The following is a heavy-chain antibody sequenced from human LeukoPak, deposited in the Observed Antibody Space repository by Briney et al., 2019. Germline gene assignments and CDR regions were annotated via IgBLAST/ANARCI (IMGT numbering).Heavy chain of an antibody. V-gene: IGHV3-23*01. Sequence: GSLRLSCAASGFTFSNYAMTWVRQAPGKGLDWVSSISSTVINTYNADSVKGRFTISRDNSKNTLYLQMNSLRADDTAIYYCAKGTVRFLEWSQRGYFDYWGQGILVTVSS. J-gene: IGHJ4*02. CDR1: GFTFSNYA. D-gene: IGHD3-3*01. CDR3: AKGTVRFLEWSQRGYFDY. CDR2: ISSTVINT.